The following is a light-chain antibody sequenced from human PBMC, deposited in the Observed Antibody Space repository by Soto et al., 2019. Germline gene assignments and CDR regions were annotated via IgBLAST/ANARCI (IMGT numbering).Light chain of an antibody. CDR2: NNN. J-gene: IGLJ3*02. CDR1: SSNIGSTT. V-gene: IGLV1-44*01. Sequence: QSVLTQPPSASGTPGQRVTIACSGSSSNIGSTTVKWYQQFPGTAPKLLIYNNNQRPSGVPDRFSGSKSGTSASLAISGLQSEDEADYYCAAWDDSLNGVVFGGGTKVTVL. CDR3: AAWDDSLNGVV.